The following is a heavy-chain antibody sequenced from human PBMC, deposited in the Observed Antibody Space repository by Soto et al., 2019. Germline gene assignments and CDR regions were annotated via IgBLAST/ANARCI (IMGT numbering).Heavy chain of an antibody. CDR2: ISSSSSYI. V-gene: IGHV3-21*01. D-gene: IGHD6-13*01. Sequence: EVQLVESGGGLVKPGGSLRLSCAASGFTFSSYSMNWVRQAPGKGLEWVSSISSSSSYIYYADSVKGRFTISRDNAKNSLYLQMNSLRAEDTAVYYCARYGSSSWYQRWFDPWGQGTLVTVSS. J-gene: IGHJ5*02. CDR1: GFTFSSYS. CDR3: ARYGSSSWYQRWFDP.